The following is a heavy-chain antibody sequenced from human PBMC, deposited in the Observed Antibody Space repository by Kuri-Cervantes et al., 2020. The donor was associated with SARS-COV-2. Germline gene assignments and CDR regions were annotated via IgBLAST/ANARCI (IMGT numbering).Heavy chain of an antibody. V-gene: IGHV1-46*01. CDR3: ARVPYDYFYLDY. J-gene: IGHJ4*02. D-gene: IGHD2/OR15-2a*01. CDR1: GYTFTSYY. CDR2: INPSGGST. Sequence: ASVKVSCKASGYTFTSYYMHWVRQAPGQGLEWMGIINPSGGSTSYAQKFQGRVTITADKSTSTAYMELSSLRSEDTAVYYCARVPYDYFYLDYWGQGTLVTVSS.